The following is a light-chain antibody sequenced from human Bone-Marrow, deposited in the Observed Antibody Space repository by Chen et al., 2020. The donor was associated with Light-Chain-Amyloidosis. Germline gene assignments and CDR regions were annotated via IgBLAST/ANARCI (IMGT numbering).Light chain of an antibody. Sequence: QSALTQPASVSGSPGQSITISCTGTSSDVGGYNYVSWYQQHPGKAPKLIIFDVSNRPSRVSNRFSGYKSGNTASLTISGLQAEDEADYYCSSYTSSSTLVFGGGTKLTVL. CDR2: DVS. CDR1: SSDVGGYNY. V-gene: IGLV2-14*03. J-gene: IGLJ2*01. CDR3: SSYTSSSTLV.